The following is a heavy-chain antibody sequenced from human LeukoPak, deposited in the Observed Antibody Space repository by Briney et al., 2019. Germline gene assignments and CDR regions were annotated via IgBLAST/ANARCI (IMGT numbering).Heavy chain of an antibody. D-gene: IGHD3-3*01. J-gene: IGHJ4*02. V-gene: IGHV1-46*01. Sequence: ASVKVSCKASGYTFTSYYMHWVRQAPGQGLEWMGLINPSGGSTSYAQKFRGRVTMTRDTSTSTVYMELSSLRSEDTSVYYCARDPRQASYYDFWSGPGGYFDYWGQGTLVTVSS. CDR3: ARDPRQASYYDFWSGPGGYFDY. CDR2: INPSGGST. CDR1: GYTFTSYY.